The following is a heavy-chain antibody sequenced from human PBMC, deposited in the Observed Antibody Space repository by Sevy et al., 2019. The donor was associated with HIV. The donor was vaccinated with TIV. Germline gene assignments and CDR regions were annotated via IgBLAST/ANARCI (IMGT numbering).Heavy chain of an antibody. CDR1: GYTFTGYY. CDR3: ARTSSGWYFDAFDI. Sequence: ASVKVSCKASGYTFTGYYMHWVRQAPGQGLEWMGGINPNSGGTNYAQKFQGWVTMTRDTSISPAYMELSRLRSDDTAVYYCARTSSGWYFDAFDIWGQGTMVTVSS. CDR2: INPNSGGT. V-gene: IGHV1-2*04. D-gene: IGHD6-19*01. J-gene: IGHJ3*02.